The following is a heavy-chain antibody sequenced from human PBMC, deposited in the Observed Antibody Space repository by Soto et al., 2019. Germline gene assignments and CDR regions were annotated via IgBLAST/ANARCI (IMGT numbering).Heavy chain of an antibody. CDR3: ARSEYSSSPPGFDY. D-gene: IGHD6-6*01. CDR2: INHSGST. Sequence: SETLSLTCAVYGGSFSGYYWSWIRQPPGKGLEWIGEINHSGSTNYNPSLKSRVTISVDTSKNQFSLKLSSVTAADTAVYYCARSEYSSSPPGFDYWGQGTLVTVSS. CDR1: GGSFSGYY. J-gene: IGHJ4*02. V-gene: IGHV4-34*01.